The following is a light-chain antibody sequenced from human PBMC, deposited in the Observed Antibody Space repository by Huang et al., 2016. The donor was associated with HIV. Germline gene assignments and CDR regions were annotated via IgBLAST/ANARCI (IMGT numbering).Light chain of an antibody. J-gene: IGKJ1*01. V-gene: IGKV4-1*01. CDR1: QSLLYKSTNKNY. CDR3: QQGYGHNPT. CDR2: WAS. Sequence: IVMTQSPDFLSVSLGDRATINCKSSQSLLYKSTNKNYLAWYQQRPGLQPRLVIYWASTRESAISDRFSGSGSGTDYNLTISNFQIEDEAVYYCQQGYGHNPTFGQGTKVE.